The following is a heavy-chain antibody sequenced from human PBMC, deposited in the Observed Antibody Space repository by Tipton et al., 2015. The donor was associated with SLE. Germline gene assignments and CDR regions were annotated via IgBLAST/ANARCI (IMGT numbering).Heavy chain of an antibody. CDR3: AKTGSYYYYGMDV. V-gene: IGHV3-23*01. J-gene: IGHJ6*02. Sequence: SLRLSCAASGFTVSSNYMSWVRQAPGKGLEWVSAISGSGGSTYYADSVKGRFTISRDNSKNTLYLQMNSLRAEDTAVYYCAKTGSYYYYGMDVWGQGTTVTVSS. CDR1: GFTVSSNY. CDR2: ISGSGGST. D-gene: IGHD3-9*01.